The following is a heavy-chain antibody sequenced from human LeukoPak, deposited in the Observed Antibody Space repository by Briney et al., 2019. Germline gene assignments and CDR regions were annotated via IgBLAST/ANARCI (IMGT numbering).Heavy chain of an antibody. CDR3: ATINRSGTYRYGMDV. V-gene: IGHV4-39*07. Sequence: PSETLSLTCTVSGGSISSDGYYWGWIRQPPGKGLEWIGSLYYSGTTYYNPSLKSRVTISVDTSKNQFSLKLSSATAADTAVYYCATINRSGTYRYGMDVWGQGTTVTVSS. D-gene: IGHD1-26*01. CDR2: LYYSGTT. CDR1: GGSISSDGYY. J-gene: IGHJ6*02.